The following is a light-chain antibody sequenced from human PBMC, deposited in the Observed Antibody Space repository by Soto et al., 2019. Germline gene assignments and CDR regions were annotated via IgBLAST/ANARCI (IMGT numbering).Light chain of an antibody. J-gene: IGKJ4*02. CDR1: RSISTY. CDR3: QQRNNWPLT. V-gene: IGKV3-11*01. CDR2: EAL. Sequence: ETVLTHSPATLSFSPREGANLXSMACRSISTYLAWYQQKPGQAPRLLIYEALNRATGIPARFSGSGSGTDFTLTISSLEPEDFAVYYCQQRNNWPLTFGGGTKV.